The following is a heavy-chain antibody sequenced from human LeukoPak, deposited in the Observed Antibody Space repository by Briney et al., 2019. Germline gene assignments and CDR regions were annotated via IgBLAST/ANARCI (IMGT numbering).Heavy chain of an antibody. Sequence: SVKVSCKASGYTFTGYYMHWVRQAPGQGLEWMGGIIPIFGTANYAQKFQGRVTITADKSTSTAYMELSSLRVEDTAVYYCAREEYYGSQDAFDIWGHGTVVTVSS. CDR2: IIPIFGTA. V-gene: IGHV1-69*06. CDR1: GYTFTGYY. CDR3: AREEYYGSQDAFDI. J-gene: IGHJ3*02. D-gene: IGHD3-10*01.